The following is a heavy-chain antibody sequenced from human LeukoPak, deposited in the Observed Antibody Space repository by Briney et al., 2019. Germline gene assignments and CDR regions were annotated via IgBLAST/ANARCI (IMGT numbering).Heavy chain of an antibody. CDR3: ARDYHQEFFDY. J-gene: IGHJ4*02. CDR2: IYYSGST. V-gene: IGHV4-59*01. Sequence: SETLSLTCTVSGGSISSYYWSWIRQPPGKGLEWIGYIYYSGSTNYNPSLKSRVTISVDTSKNQFSLKLSSVTAADTAVYYCARDYHQEFFDYWGQGTPVTVSS. D-gene: IGHD2/OR15-2a*01. CDR1: GGSISSYY.